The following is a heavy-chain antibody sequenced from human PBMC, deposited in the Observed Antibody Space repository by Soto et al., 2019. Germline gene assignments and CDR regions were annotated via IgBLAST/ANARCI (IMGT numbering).Heavy chain of an antibody. D-gene: IGHD6-19*01. CDR1: GFSFSTSQVG. V-gene: IGHV2-5*02. CDR2: IYWDDDK. Sequence: QITLNESGPTLVKPTQTLTLTCTFSGFSFSTSQVGVGWIRQPPGKAQEWFALIYWDDDKRYSPSLRSRLSITKDTSKNQVVLTMTNMDPVDTATYYCAHRPGGYLSGWDNGYFDYWGRGALVTVSS. J-gene: IGHJ4*02. CDR3: AHRPGGYLSGWDNGYFDY.